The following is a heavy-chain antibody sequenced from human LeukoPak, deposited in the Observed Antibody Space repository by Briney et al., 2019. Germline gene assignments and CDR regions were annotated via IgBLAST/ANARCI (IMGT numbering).Heavy chain of an antibody. D-gene: IGHD2-15*01. CDR1: GYTFTGYY. J-gene: IGHJ4*02. CDR3: ARLGYCSGGSCDY. V-gene: IGHV1-2*02. CDR2: INPNSGGT. Sequence: ASVTVSCKASGYTFTGYYMHWVRQAPGQGLEWMGWINPNSGGTNYAQKFQGRVTMTRDTSISTAYMELSRLRSDDTAVYYCARLGYCSGGSCDYWGQGTLVTVSS.